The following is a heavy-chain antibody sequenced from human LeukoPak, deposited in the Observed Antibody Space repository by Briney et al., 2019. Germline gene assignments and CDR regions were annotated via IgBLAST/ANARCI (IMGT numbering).Heavy chain of an antibody. D-gene: IGHD2-21*01. V-gene: IGHV4-59*08. Sequence: SETLSLTCTVSGGSISSYYWTWIRQPPGKGLEWIGYIYYSGSTNYSPSLKSRVTISVDTSKNQFSLKLSSVTAADSAVYYCARLVKVTYYYGMDVWGQGTTVTVSS. CDR2: IYYSGST. CDR3: ARLVKVTYYYGMDV. J-gene: IGHJ6*02. CDR1: GGSISSYY.